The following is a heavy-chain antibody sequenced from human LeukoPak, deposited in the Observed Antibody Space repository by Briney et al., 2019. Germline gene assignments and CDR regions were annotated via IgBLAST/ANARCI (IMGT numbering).Heavy chain of an antibody. D-gene: IGHD3-22*01. Sequence: GGSLRLSCAASGFTFSDYYMSWIRQAPGKGLEWVSYISSSGRTIYYADSVKGRFTISRDNAKNSLYLQMNSLRAEDTAVYYCARVRHHYDSSGWPYYFDYWGQGTLVTVSS. CDR1: GFTFSDYY. CDR2: ISSSGRTI. J-gene: IGHJ4*02. V-gene: IGHV3-11*01. CDR3: ARVRHHYDSSGWPYYFDY.